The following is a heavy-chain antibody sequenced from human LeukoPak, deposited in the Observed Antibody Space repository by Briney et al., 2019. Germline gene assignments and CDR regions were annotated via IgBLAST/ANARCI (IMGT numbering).Heavy chain of an antibody. Sequence: GGSLRLSCAASEFTVSSNYMSWVRQAPGKGLEWVSVIYSGGSTYYADSVKGRFTISRDNTKSSLYLQMNSLRVEDMAVYYCARGYCGGDCYGDWGQGTLVTVSS. V-gene: IGHV3-66*01. CDR2: IYSGGST. D-gene: IGHD2-21*02. CDR1: EFTVSSNY. CDR3: ARGYCGGDCYGD. J-gene: IGHJ1*01.